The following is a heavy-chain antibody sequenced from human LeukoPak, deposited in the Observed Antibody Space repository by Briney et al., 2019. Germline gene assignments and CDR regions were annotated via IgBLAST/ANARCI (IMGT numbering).Heavy chain of an antibody. V-gene: IGHV1-2*06. Sequence: GASVKVSCTASGYTFTGYYMHWVRQAPGQGLEWMGRINPNGGGTNYAQKFQGRVTMTRDTSISTAYMDLSRLRSDDTAVYYCARGARADTAMTDLDYWGQGSLVTVSS. J-gene: IGHJ4*02. CDR3: ARGARADTAMTDLDY. CDR1: GYTFTGYY. D-gene: IGHD5-18*01. CDR2: INPNGGGT.